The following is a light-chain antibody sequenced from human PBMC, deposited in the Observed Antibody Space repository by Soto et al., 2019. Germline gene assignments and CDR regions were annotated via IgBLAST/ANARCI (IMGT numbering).Light chain of an antibody. V-gene: IGKV1-39*01. CDR3: EQSYGVPRT. J-gene: IGKJ1*01. CDR1: QSISTY. CDR2: GAS. Sequence: DIQVTQSPSSLSASVGDRVTITCRTSQSISTYFNWYQQTPGKAPKLLIHGASSLQSGVPSRFSGGGFGTDFTLTINGLQPEYFATDYGEQSYGVPRTFGQGTRVESK.